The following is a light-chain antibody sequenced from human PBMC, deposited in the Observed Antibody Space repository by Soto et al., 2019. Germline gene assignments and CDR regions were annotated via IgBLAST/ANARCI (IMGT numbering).Light chain of an antibody. Sequence: EIVMTQSPATLSVFPGERATLSCRASQSVSSNLAWYQQKPGQAPRLLIYGASTRATGIPARFSGSGSGTEFTLTISSLQSEDFAVYYCQQYNNWLITFGQGTRLEMK. J-gene: IGKJ5*01. CDR3: QQYNNWLIT. V-gene: IGKV3-15*01. CDR2: GAS. CDR1: QSVSSN.